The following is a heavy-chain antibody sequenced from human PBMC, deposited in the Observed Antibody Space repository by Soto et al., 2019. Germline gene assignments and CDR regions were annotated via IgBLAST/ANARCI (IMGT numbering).Heavy chain of an antibody. CDR3: ARVGGYSYGYDY. Sequence: SETLSLTCTVSGGSISSGGYYWSWIRQHPGKGLEWIGYIYYSGSTYYNPSLKSRVTISVDTSKNQFSLKLSPVTAADTAVYYCARVGGYSYGYDYWGQGTLVTVSS. J-gene: IGHJ4*02. V-gene: IGHV4-31*03. CDR1: GGSISSGGYY. D-gene: IGHD5-18*01. CDR2: IYYSGST.